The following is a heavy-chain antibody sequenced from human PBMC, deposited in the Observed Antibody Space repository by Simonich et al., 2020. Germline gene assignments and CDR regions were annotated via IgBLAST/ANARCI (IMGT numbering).Heavy chain of an antibody. CDR1: GFTFSGYW. Sequence: EVQLVESGGGLVQPGGSLRLSCAASGFTFSGYWVHWVRQAPGKGLWGVERIKMEGSSTSYADTVKGRITISRDKAKNTLYLQMNGLRAEDTAVYYCARDYSNYDAFDIWGQGTMVTVSS. D-gene: IGHD4-4*01. V-gene: IGHV3-74*01. CDR3: ARDYSNYDAFDI. CDR2: IKMEGSST. J-gene: IGHJ3*02.